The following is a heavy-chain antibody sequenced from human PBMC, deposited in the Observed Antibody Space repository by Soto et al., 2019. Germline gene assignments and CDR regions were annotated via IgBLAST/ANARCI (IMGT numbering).Heavy chain of an antibody. Sequence: PSETLSLTCTVSGGSISSGGYYWSWIRQHPGKGREWIGYIYYSGSTYYNPSLKSRVTISVDTSKNQFSLKLSSVTAADTAVYYCARNDGSGRYSYYYYYGMDVWGQGTTVTVSS. CDR3: ARNDGSGRYSYYYYYGMDV. CDR1: GGSISSGGYY. V-gene: IGHV4-31*03. J-gene: IGHJ6*02. CDR2: IYYSGST. D-gene: IGHD3-10*01.